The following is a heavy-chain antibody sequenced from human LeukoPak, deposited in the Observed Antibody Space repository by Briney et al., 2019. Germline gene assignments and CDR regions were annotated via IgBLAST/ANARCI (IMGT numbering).Heavy chain of an antibody. CDR3: ARSPGEGFGY. CDR1: GFTFSSYA. CDR2: ISYDGSNK. J-gene: IGHJ4*02. V-gene: IGHV3-30-3*01. D-gene: IGHD2-21*01. Sequence: PGGSLRLSCAASGFTFSSYAMHWVRQAPGKGLEWVAVISYDGSNKYYADSVKGRFTISRDNSKNTLYLQMNSLRAEGTAVYYCARSPGEGFGYWGQGTLVTVSS.